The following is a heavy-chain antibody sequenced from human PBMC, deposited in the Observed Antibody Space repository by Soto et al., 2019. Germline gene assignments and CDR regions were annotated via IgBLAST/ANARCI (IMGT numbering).Heavy chain of an antibody. CDR3: AGDSEGRIAVAAPDAFDI. Sequence: PGGSLRLSCAASGFTFSSYGMHWVRQAPGKGLEWVAVIWYDGSSKYYADSVKGRFTISRDNSKNTLYLQMNSLRAEDTAVYYCAGDSEGRIAVAAPDAFDIWGQGTMVTVSS. J-gene: IGHJ3*02. CDR2: IWYDGSSK. CDR1: GFTFSSYG. V-gene: IGHV3-33*01. D-gene: IGHD6-19*01.